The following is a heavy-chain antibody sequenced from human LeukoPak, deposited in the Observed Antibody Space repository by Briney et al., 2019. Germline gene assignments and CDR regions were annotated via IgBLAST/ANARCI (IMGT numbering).Heavy chain of an antibody. D-gene: IGHD3-10*01. J-gene: IGHJ4*02. CDR1: GGSISSGGYS. CDR3: ARARFGELFRFDY. V-gene: IGHV4-30-2*01. CDR2: IYHSGST. Sequence: PSQTLSLTCAVSGGSISSGGYSWSWIRQPPGKGLEWIGYIYHSGSTYYNPSLKSRVTISVDTSKNQFSLKLSSVTAADTALYYCARARFGELFRFDYWGQGTLVTVSS.